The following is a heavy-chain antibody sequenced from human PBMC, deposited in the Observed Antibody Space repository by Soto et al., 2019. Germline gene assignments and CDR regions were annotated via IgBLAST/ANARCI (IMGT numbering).Heavy chain of an antibody. V-gene: IGHV4-61*01. D-gene: IGHD1-26*01. Sequence: QVQLQESGPGLVKPSETLSLTCTVSGGSVSSGSYYWSWIRQPPGKGLEWIGYIYYSGSTNYNPSLKSRLTISVDTAKTQFSLKLSSVTAADTAVYYCARDRGMGPGSNTRHPNRYYYYGMDVWGQGTTVTVSS. CDR1: GGSVSSGSYY. J-gene: IGHJ6*02. CDR3: ARDRGMGPGSNTRHPNRYYYYGMDV. CDR2: IYYSGST.